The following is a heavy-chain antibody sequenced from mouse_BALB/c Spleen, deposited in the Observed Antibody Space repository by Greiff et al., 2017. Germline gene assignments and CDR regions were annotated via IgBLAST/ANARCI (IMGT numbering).Heavy chain of an antibody. J-gene: IGHJ2*01. Sequence: VQLQQSGPELAKPGASVKMSCKASGYTFTSYWMHWVKQRPGQGLEWIGYINPSTGYTEYNQKFKDKATLTADKSSSTAYMQLSSLTSEDSAVYYCAKGGYSPDYWGQGTTLTVSS. CDR2: INPSTGYT. CDR1: GYTFTSYW. V-gene: IGHV1-7*01. D-gene: IGHD2-3*01. CDR3: AKGGYSPDY.